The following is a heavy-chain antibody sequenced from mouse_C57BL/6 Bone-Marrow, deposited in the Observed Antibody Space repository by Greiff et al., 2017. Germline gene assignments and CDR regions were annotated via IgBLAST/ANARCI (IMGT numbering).Heavy chain of an antibody. D-gene: IGHD1-1*01. CDR1: GYTFTSYW. J-gene: IGHJ1*03. V-gene: IGHV1-55*01. Sequence: QVQLQQPGAELVKPGASVKMSCKASGYTFTSYWITWVKQRPGQGLEWIGDIYPGSGSTNYNEKFKSKATLTGDTSSSTAYMQLSSLTSEDSAVYYCARWDYGSSLGYWYFDVWGTGTTVTVSS. CDR2: IYPGSGST. CDR3: ARWDYGSSLGYWYFDV.